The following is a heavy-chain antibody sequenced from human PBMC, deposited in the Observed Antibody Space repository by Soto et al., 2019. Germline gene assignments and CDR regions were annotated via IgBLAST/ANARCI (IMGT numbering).Heavy chain of an antibody. V-gene: IGHV4-39*01. CDR1: GGSISSSSYY. CDR2: IYYSGST. Sequence: SETLSLTCTVSGGSISSSSYYWGWIRQPPGKGVEWIGSIYYSGSTYYNPSLKSRVTISVDTSKNQFSLKLSSVTAADTAVYYCAGGRGDYYYGMDVWGQGTTVTVS. J-gene: IGHJ6*02. CDR3: AGGRGDYYYGMDV. D-gene: IGHD3-10*01.